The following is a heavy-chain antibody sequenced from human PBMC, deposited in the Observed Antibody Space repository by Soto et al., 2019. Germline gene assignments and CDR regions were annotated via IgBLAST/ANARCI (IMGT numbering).Heavy chain of an antibody. CDR3: AHSMKLYDFWSGFTLTYYYYMDV. CDR2: IYWDDDK. CDR1: GFSLSTSGVG. V-gene: IGHV2-5*02. J-gene: IGHJ6*03. D-gene: IGHD3-3*01. Sequence: SGPTLVNPTQTLTLTCTFSGFSLSTSGVGVGWIRQPPGKALEWLALIYWDDDKRYSPSLKSRLTITKDTSKNQVVLTMTNMDPVDTATYYCAHSMKLYDFWSGFTLTYYYYMDVWGKGTTVTVSS.